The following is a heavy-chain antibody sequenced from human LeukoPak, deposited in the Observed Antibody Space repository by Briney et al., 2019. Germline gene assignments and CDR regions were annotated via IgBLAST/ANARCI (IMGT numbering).Heavy chain of an antibody. CDR2: ISYDGNTI. CDR3: ARSGGLQKFDY. J-gene: IGHJ4*02. V-gene: IGHV3-30-3*01. Sequence: PGGSLRLSCAASEFTFSNYALHWVRQAPGKGLQWEAVISYDGNTIHYADSVKGRFIISRDTSKNTLYLQMNSLRAEDTAVYYCARSGGLQKFDYWGQGTLVTVSS. CDR1: EFTFSNYA. D-gene: IGHD4-11*01.